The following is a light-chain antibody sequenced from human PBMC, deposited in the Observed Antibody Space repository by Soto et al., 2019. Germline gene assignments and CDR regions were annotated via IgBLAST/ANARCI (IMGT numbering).Light chain of an antibody. Sequence: EIVLTQSPGTLSLSPGESTTLSCRASQSVGSSYLAWYQHKPGQAPRLLIYGGSSRATGIPVRFSGSGSETDFTLTITRLEPEDFAVYYCQQYSSSRTFGQGTKVDIK. CDR2: GGS. J-gene: IGKJ1*01. CDR1: QSVGSSY. V-gene: IGKV3-20*01. CDR3: QQYSSSRT.